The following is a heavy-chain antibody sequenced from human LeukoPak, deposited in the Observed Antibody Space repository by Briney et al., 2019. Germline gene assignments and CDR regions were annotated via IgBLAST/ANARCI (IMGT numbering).Heavy chain of an antibody. CDR2: VKGDGTFT. V-gene: IGHV3-74*01. CDR3: VRDGDDYNFDY. CDR1: GLTFINYG. J-gene: IGHJ4*02. Sequence: GGSLPLPCPALGLTFINYGWPWVGQPPGKGRVWVSRVKGDGTFTNYADSVKGRSTISRDNAKYTLYLQMHSLRAEDTAIYYCVRDGDDYNFDYWGQGSLVTVSS. D-gene: IGHD5-24*01.